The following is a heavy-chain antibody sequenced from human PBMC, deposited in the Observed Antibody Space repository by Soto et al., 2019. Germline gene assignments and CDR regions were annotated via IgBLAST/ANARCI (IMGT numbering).Heavy chain of an antibody. CDR3: AIGTMVRGVISWFDP. V-gene: IGHV1-69*13. CDR1: GGTFSSYA. Sequence: ASVKVSCKASGGTFSSYAISWVRQAPGQGLEWMGGIIPIFGTANYAQKFQGRVTITADESTSTAYMELSSLRSEDTAVYYCAIGTMVRGVISWFDPCGQGTLVTVSS. CDR2: IIPIFGTA. D-gene: IGHD3-10*01. J-gene: IGHJ5*02.